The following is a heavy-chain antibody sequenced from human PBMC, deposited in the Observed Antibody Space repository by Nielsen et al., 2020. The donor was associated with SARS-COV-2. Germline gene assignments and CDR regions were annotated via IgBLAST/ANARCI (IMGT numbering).Heavy chain of an antibody. CDR2: ISWNSGSI. CDR3: AKDPYYYDSSGYYVV. Sequence: SLKISCAASGFTFSSYSMNWVRQAPGKGLEWVSGISWNSGSIGYADSVKGRFTISRDNARNSLYLQMNSLRAEDTALYYCAKDPYYYDSSGYYVVWGQGTLVTVSS. CDR1: GFTFSSYS. J-gene: IGHJ4*02. D-gene: IGHD3-22*01. V-gene: IGHV3-9*01.